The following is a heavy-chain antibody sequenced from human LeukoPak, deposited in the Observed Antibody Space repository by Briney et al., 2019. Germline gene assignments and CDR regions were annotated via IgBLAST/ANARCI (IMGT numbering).Heavy chain of an antibody. V-gene: IGHV4-4*07. Sequence: SETLSLTCSVSGGSISTYYWSWIRKSAGKGLEWIGRIYTGGSTNYSPSLKSRVTMSVDTSKNQFSLRLNSVTAADTAVYYCARQDAVAGTFGYWGQGTLVIVSS. CDR3: ARQDAVAGTFGY. CDR2: IYTGGST. D-gene: IGHD6-19*01. J-gene: IGHJ4*02. CDR1: GGSISTYY.